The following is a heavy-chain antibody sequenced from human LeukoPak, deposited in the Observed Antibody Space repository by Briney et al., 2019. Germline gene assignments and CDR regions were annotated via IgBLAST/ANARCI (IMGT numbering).Heavy chain of an antibody. CDR2: MNPNSGNT. D-gene: IGHD2-2*01. V-gene: IGHV1-8*01. Sequence: ASVKVSCKASGYTFTSYDINWVRQATGQGLEWMGWMNPNSGNTGYAQKFQGRVTMTRNTSISTAYMELSSLRSEDTAVYYCAGGTSLLYCSSTSCYEGKDYWGQGTLVTVSS. CDR3: AGGTSLLYCSSTSCYEGKDY. J-gene: IGHJ4*02. CDR1: GYTFTSYD.